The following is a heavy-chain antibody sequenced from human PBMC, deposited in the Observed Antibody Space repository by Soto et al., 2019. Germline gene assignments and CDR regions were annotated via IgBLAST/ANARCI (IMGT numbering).Heavy chain of an antibody. Sequence: GGSLRLSCTASGFTFSSFGMAWVRQAPGKGLEWVSAISGSGDSSYYADSVKDRFTRSRDNPPNTLYLQMNNLRAEDTAVYYCAKVGIGMFSHKHHFDHWGQGTQVTVSS. CDR3: AKVGIGMFSHKHHFDH. J-gene: IGHJ4*02. CDR1: GFTFSSFG. V-gene: IGHV3-23*01. D-gene: IGHD2-2*03. CDR2: ISGSGDSS.